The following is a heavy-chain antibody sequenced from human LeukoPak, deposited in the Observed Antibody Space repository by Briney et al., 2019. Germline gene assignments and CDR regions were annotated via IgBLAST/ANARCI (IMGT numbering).Heavy chain of an antibody. CDR3: ARGGRDSSGEPDLRFDY. J-gene: IGHJ4*02. V-gene: IGHV4-31*03. Sequence: SETLSLTCTVSGGSISSGGYYWSWIRQHPGKGLEWIGYIYYSGSTYYNPSLKSRVTISVDTSKNQFSLKLSSVTAADTAVYYCARGGRDSSGEPDLRFDYWGQGTLVTVSS. CDR1: GGSISSGGYY. D-gene: IGHD3-22*01. CDR2: IYYSGST.